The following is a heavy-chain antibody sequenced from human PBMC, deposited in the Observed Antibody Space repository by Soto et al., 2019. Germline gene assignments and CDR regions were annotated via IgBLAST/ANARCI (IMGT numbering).Heavy chain of an antibody. CDR3: AREQEIPGTGDYYYYGMDV. CDR1: GDSITSGGYY. J-gene: IGHJ6*02. V-gene: IGHV4-31*03. D-gene: IGHD6-13*01. CDR2: IYYSGST. Sequence: SETLSLTCTVSGDSITSGGYYWSWIRQYPGKGLDWIGYIYYSGSTYYNPSLKSRVTISVDTSKNQFSLKLSSVTAADTAVYYCAREQEIPGTGDYYYYGMDVWGQGTTVTVSS.